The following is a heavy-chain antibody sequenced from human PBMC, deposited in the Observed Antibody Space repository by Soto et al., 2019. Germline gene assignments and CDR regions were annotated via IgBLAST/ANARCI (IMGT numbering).Heavy chain of an antibody. CDR2: INHSGST. CDR1: GGSFSGYY. CDR3: ARDGGSYYVGY. Sequence: QVQLQQWGAGLLKPSETLSLTCAVYGGSFSGYYWSWIRQPPGKGLEWIGEINHSGSTNYNPSRTSRVTISVDTSKNQFSLKLSSVTAADTAVYYCARDGGSYYVGYWGQGTLVTVSS. J-gene: IGHJ4*02. V-gene: IGHV4-34*01. D-gene: IGHD1-26*01.